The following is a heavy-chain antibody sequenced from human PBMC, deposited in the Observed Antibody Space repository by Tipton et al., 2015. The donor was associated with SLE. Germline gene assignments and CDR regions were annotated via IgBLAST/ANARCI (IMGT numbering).Heavy chain of an antibody. CDR2: IYYNGAT. V-gene: IGHV4-59*11. D-gene: IGHD3-10*01. J-gene: IGHJ3*02. CDR1: GGSNSYRY. CDR3: ASGSSGSSADAFDI. Sequence: TLSLTCAVSGGSNSYRYWNWIRQPPGKGLEWIGYIYYNGATNYNRSLKSRVTISLDTSRNQFSLMLTSVTAADTAVYYCASGSSGSSADAFDIWGQGTMVSVSS.